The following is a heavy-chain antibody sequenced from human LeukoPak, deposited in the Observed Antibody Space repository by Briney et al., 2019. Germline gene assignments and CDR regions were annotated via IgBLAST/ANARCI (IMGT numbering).Heavy chain of an antibody. CDR2: INSDGSST. V-gene: IGHV3-74*01. CDR3: AREGDYYYDSSGYYHATYYFGY. CDR1: GFTFSSYW. D-gene: IGHD3-22*01. Sequence: PGGSLRLSCAASGFTFSSYWMHWVRQAPGKGLVWVSRINSDGSSTSYADSVKGRFTISRDNAKNTLYLQMNSLRAEDTAVYYCAREGDYYYDSSGYYHATYYFGYWGQGTLVTVSS. J-gene: IGHJ4*02.